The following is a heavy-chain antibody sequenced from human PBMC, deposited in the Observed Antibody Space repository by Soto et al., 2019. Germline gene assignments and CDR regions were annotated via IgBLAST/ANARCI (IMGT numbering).Heavy chain of an antibody. CDR3: ARATDSASYYYDSSGYYYPY. V-gene: IGHV1-69*13. CDR2: IIPIFGTA. CDR1: GGTFSSYA. Sequence: SVKVSCKASGGTFSSYAISWVRQAPGQGLEWMGGIIPIFGTANYAQKFQGRVTITADESTSTAYMELSSLRSEDTAVYYCARATDSASYYYDSSGYYYPYWGQGTLVTAPQ. D-gene: IGHD3-22*01. J-gene: IGHJ4*02.